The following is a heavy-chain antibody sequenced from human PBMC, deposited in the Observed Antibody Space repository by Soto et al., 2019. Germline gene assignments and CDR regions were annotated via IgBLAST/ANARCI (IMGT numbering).Heavy chain of an antibody. CDR2: ISYDGTEE. V-gene: IGHV3-30*18. D-gene: IGHD3-3*02. Sequence: GPLRLSGAASVCTFSSCCMHWVRKTPVKGLEWLAVISYDGTEENYADSVKGRATVSRDNSKNTVYLQMNRLRGDDSAIYYCAKGRFDVVTISPFDHWGQGTLVTVS. CDR3: AKGRFDVVTISPFDH. CDR1: VCTFSSCC. J-gene: IGHJ4*01.